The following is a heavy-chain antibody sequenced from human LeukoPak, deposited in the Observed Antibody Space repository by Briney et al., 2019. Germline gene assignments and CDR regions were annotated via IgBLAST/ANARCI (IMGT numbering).Heavy chain of an antibody. CDR2: IKSKTDGGTA. J-gene: IGHJ5*02. CDR3: TAGCYH. Sequence: GGSLRLSCAAYGFTFSNGWMSWVRQAPGKGLEWVGRIKSKTDGGTADYAAPVKGRVTISKDDSKNTLFLQMNSLKTEDTAVYFCTAGCYHWGQGTLVTVCS. D-gene: IGHD2-8*01. CDR1: GFTFSNGW. V-gene: IGHV3-15*01.